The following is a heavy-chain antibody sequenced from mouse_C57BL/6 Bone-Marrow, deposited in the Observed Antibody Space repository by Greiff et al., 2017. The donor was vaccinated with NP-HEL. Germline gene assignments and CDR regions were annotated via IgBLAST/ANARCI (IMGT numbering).Heavy chain of an antibody. CDR2: INPSTGGA. V-gene: IGHV1-42*01. D-gene: IGHD2-1*01. J-gene: IGHJ2*01. CDR3: APFYYGNYVGSDY. Sequence: VQLQQSGPELVKPGASVKISCKASGYSFTGYYMNWVKQSPEKSLEWIGEINPSTGGATYNQKFKAKATLTVDKSSSTAYMQLKSLTSEDSAVYYSAPFYYGNYVGSDYWGQSTTLTVSS. CDR1: GYSFTGYY.